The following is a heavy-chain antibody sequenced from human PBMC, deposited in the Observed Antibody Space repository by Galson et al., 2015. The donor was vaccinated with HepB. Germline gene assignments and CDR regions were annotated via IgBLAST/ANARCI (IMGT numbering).Heavy chain of an antibody. J-gene: IGHJ4*02. V-gene: IGHV1-2*02. D-gene: IGHD6-13*01. Sequence: SCKASGYTFTGYYMHWVRQAPGQGLEWMGWINPNSGGTNYAQKFQGRVTMTRDTSISTAYMELSRLRSDDTAVYYCARRASSSRSPLGYWGQGTLVTVSS. CDR1: GYTFTGYY. CDR3: ARRASSSRSPLGY. CDR2: INPNSGGT.